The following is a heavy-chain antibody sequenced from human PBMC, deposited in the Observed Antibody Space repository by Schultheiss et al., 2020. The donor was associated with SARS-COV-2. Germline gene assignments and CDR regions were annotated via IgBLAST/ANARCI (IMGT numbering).Heavy chain of an antibody. CDR3: ARIRVRCGSASCHHYYYYGMDA. Sequence: SETLSLTCTVSGGSISSYYWSWIRQPPGKGLEWIGSIYYSGSTYYNPSLKSRVTISVDTSKNQFSLKLSSVTAADTAVYYCARIRVRCGSASCHHYYYYGMDAWGQGTTVTVS. CDR2: IYYSGST. CDR1: GGSISSYY. D-gene: IGHD2-2*01. V-gene: IGHV4-59*04. J-gene: IGHJ6*02.